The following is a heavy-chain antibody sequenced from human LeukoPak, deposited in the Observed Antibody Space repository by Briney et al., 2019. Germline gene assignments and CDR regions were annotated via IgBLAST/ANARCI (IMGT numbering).Heavy chain of an antibody. D-gene: IGHD3-22*01. V-gene: IGHV3-49*04. Sequence: GGSLRLSCTTSGLTFGDNAMSWVRQAPGKGLEGVGFIRNKGNGGTTEYAASVKGRFTISRDDSESITYLQMNSLRTEDTAVYYCTTGSYHESSGYRFDYWGQGTLVTVSS. CDR3: TTGSYHESSGYRFDY. CDR1: GLTFGDNA. CDR2: IRNKGNGGTT. J-gene: IGHJ4*02.